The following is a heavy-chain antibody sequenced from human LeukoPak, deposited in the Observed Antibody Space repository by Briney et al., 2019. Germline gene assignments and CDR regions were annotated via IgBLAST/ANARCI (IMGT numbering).Heavy chain of an antibody. V-gene: IGHV4-30-2*01. J-gene: IGHJ3*02. D-gene: IGHD2-2*02. Sequence: SETLSLTCAVSGGSISSGGYSWSWIRQLPGKGLEWIGYIYHSGSTYYNPSLKSRVTISVDRSKNQFSLKLSSVTAADTAVYYCARVSSIRGGAFDIWGQGTMVTVSS. CDR1: GGSISSGGYS. CDR2: IYHSGST. CDR3: ARVSSIRGGAFDI.